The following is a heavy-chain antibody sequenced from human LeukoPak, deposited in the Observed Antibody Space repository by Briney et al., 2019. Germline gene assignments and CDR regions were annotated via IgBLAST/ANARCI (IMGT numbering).Heavy chain of an antibody. D-gene: IGHD6-19*01. J-gene: IGHJ4*02. Sequence: ASVQVSCEVSGYTLTELSMRWVRQAPGKGLEWMGGFDPEDGETIYAQKFQGRVTMTEDTSTDTAYMELSSLRSEDTAVYYCATAPLYSSGWYSDYWGQGTLVTVFS. CDR1: GYTLTELS. CDR2: FDPEDGET. V-gene: IGHV1-24*01. CDR3: ATAPLYSSGWYSDY.